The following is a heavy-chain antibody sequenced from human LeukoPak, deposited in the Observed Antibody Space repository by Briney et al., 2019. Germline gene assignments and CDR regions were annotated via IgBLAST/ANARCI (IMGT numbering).Heavy chain of an antibody. CDR3: ARGKQYYYDSTDYYSVDTFDI. D-gene: IGHD3-22*01. Sequence: SGTLSLTCAVSGDSISSNEWWSWVRQSPGKGLEWIGEIYLSGSTDYNPSLKSRVTISVDKSKNQFSLKLSSVTAADTAVYYCARGKQYYYDSTDYYSVDTFDIWGQGTMVTVSS. CDR1: GDSISSNEW. J-gene: IGHJ3*02. V-gene: IGHV4-4*02. CDR2: IYLSGST.